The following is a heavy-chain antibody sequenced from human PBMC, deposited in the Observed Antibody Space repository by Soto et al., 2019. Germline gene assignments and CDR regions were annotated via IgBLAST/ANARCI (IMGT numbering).Heavy chain of an antibody. D-gene: IGHD3-9*01. V-gene: IGHV1-69*13. CDR2: IIPIFGTA. J-gene: IGHJ3*02. CDR3: ARSGRVVLRYFDWEEEIGAFDI. Sequence: RASVKVSCKASGGTFSSYAISWVRQAPGQGLEWMGGIIPIFGTANYAQKFQGRVTITADESTSTAYMELSSLRSEDTAVYYCARSGRVVLRYFDWEEEIGAFDIRGQGTMVTVSS. CDR1: GGTFSSYA.